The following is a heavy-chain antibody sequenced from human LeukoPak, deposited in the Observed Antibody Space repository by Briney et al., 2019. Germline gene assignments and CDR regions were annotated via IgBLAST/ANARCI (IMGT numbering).Heavy chain of an antibody. CDR1: GGSISSYY. J-gene: IGHJ6*03. V-gene: IGHV4-59*08. CDR3: ARVPHRPSIAARLDYYYYMDV. D-gene: IGHD6-6*01. Sequence: SETLSLTCTVSGGSISSYYWSWIRQPPGKGLEWIGYIYYSGSTNYNPSLKSRVTISVDTSKNQFSLKLSSVTAADTAVYYCARVPHRPSIAARLDYYYYMDVWGKGTPATVSS. CDR2: IYYSGST.